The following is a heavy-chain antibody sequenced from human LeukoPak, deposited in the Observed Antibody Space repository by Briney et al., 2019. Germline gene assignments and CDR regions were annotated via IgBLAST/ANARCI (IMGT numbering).Heavy chain of an antibody. J-gene: IGHJ4*02. Sequence: ASVKVSCKASGYTFTSYGISWVRQAPGQGLEWMGWISAYNGNTNYAQKLQGRVTMTTDTSTSTAYMGLRSLRSDDTAVYYCARDYVVVPAAKVDYWGQGTLVTVSS. CDR2: ISAYNGNT. CDR3: ARDYVVVPAAKVDY. CDR1: GYTFTSYG. D-gene: IGHD2-2*01. V-gene: IGHV1-18*01.